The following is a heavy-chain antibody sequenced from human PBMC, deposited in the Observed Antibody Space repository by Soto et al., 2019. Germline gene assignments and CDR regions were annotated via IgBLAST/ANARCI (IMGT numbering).Heavy chain of an antibody. CDR3: ARDGYTFFDY. Sequence: SETLSLTCTVSGGSISSYYWSWIRQPPGKGLEWIGYIYYSGSTNYNPSLKSRVTISVDTSKNQFSLKLSSVTAADTAVYYCARDGYTFFDYWGKGTLVTVSS. V-gene: IGHV4-59*01. CDR2: IYYSGST. CDR1: GGSISSYY. D-gene: IGHD5-12*01. J-gene: IGHJ4*02.